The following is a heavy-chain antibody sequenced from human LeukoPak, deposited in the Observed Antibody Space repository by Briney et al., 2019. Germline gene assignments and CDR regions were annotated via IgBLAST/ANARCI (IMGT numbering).Heavy chain of an antibody. CDR3: ARAYSGTYRAGDY. J-gene: IGHJ4*02. V-gene: IGHV3-33*01. CDR1: GFTFSSYG. D-gene: IGHD1-26*01. Sequence: GGSLRLSCAASGFTFSSYGMHWVRQAPGKGLEWVAVIWYDGSNKYYADSVKGRFTISRDNSKNTLYLQMNSLRAEDTAVYYCARAYSGTYRAGDYWGQGTLVTVSS. CDR2: IWYDGSNK.